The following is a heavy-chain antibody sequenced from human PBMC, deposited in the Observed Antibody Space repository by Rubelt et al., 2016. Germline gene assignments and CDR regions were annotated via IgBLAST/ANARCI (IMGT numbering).Heavy chain of an antibody. CDR2: IWSDGSNK. CDR3: GRDWGKGNSYYIDV. Sequence: QVQLVESGGSVVQPGRSLRLSCAASGFTFSSYGMHWVRQAPGKGLESVAVIWSDGSNKDYADSVKGRFTISRNNSKKTLYLEINSLRGEDTAVYYCGRDWGKGNSYYIDVWGKGTTVTVSS. CDR1: GFTFSSYG. J-gene: IGHJ6*03. D-gene: IGHD4-23*01. V-gene: IGHV3-33*01.